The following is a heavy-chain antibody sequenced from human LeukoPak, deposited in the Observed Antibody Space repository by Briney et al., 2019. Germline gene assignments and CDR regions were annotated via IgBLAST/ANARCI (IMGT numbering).Heavy chain of an antibody. Sequence: GGSLRLSCAASGFTFSSYCMNWVRQAPGKRLEWVAVIWYDGSNKYYADSVKGRFTISRDNSKNTLYLQMNSLRAEDTAVYYCARATQGVVAAYIDYWGQGTLVTVSS. CDR2: IWYDGSNK. J-gene: IGHJ4*02. D-gene: IGHD2-15*01. CDR1: GFTFSSYC. CDR3: ARATQGVVAAYIDY. V-gene: IGHV3-33*08.